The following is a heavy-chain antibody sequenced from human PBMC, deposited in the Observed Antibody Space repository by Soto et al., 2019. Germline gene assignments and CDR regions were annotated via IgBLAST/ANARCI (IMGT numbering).Heavy chain of an antibody. CDR1: GFTFSGRY. CDR3: AREISGWAPDAFDI. CDR2: ARKKGNTYTT. J-gene: IGHJ3*02. Sequence: PGGSLRLSCAGSGFTFSGRYMNWVRQAPGKGLEWVGRARKKGNTYTTEYAASVEGRFTISRDDSKNSLYLQMNSLKTEDTALYYCAREISGWAPDAFDIWGQGTVVTVSS. V-gene: IGHV3-72*01. D-gene: IGHD6-19*01.